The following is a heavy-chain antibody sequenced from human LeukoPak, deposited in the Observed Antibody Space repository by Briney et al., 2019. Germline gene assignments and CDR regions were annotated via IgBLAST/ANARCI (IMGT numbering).Heavy chain of an antibody. CDR2: ITSSGYT. CDR3: ARDFGYSTAGDHYYGMDV. CDR1: GGSINYY. V-gene: IGHV4-59*01. Sequence: SETLSLTCTVSGGSINYYWSWIRQSPGKGLEWIGYITSSGYTNYSPSLRSRVTISLDTSKMQFSLRLSSVTAADTAVYFCARDFGYSTAGDHYYGMDVWGQGTTVSVSS. J-gene: IGHJ6*02. D-gene: IGHD5-12*01.